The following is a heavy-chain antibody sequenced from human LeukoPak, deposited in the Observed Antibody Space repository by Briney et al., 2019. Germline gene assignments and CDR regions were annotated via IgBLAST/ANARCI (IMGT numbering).Heavy chain of an antibody. CDR2: ISSSSSYI. J-gene: IGHJ4*02. D-gene: IGHD1-26*01. CDR3: ATPGVGATWGNFDY. V-gene: IGHV3-21*01. CDR1: GITFNSYT. Sequence: GGSLRLSCAASGITFNSYTMNWVRQAPGKGLEWVSSISSSSSYIYYADSVKGRFTISRDNSKNTLYLQMNSLRAEDTAVYYCATPGVGATWGNFDYWGQGTLVTVSS.